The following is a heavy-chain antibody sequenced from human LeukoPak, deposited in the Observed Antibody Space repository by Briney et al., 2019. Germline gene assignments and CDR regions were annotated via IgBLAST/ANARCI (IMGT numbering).Heavy chain of an antibody. D-gene: IGHD3-22*01. CDR3: ARDGHEYYDTSGREYLQH. V-gene: IGHV3-33*08. CDR2: IWYDGSNK. CDR1: GFTFSSYS. Sequence: PGGSLRLSCAASGFTFSSYSMNWVRQAPGKGPEWVAVIWYDGSNKYYADSVKGRFTISRDNSKNTVDLQMNSLRPEDTAVYYCARDGHEYYDTSGREYLQHWGQGTLVTVSS. J-gene: IGHJ1*01.